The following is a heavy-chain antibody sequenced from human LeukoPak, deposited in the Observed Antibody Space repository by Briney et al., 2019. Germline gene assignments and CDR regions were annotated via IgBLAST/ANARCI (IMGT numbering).Heavy chain of an antibody. V-gene: IGHV1-3*01. CDR1: GYAFTSYA. CDR3: ARVREASRYSYGYYFDY. D-gene: IGHD5-18*01. J-gene: IGHJ4*02. Sequence: ASVKVSCKASGYAFTSYAMHWVRQAPGQRLEWMGWINAGNGNTKYSQKFQGRVTITRDTSASTAYMELSSLRSEDTAVYYCARVREASRYSYGYYFDYWGQGTLVTVSS. CDR2: INAGNGNT.